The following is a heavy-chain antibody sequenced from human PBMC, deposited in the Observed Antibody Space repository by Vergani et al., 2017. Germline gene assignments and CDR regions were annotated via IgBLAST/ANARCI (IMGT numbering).Heavy chain of an antibody. D-gene: IGHD2-2*01. J-gene: IGHJ6*03. CDR1: GFTFSSYG. V-gene: IGHV3-33*01. CDR3: ARDIIVVVPAAIGYYYYYMDV. CDR2: IWYDGSNK. Sequence: QVQLVESGGGVVQPGRSLRLSCAASGFTFSSYGMHWVRQAPGKGLEWVAVIWYDGSNKYYADSVKGRFTISRDNSKNTLYLQMNSLRAEDTAVYYCARDIIVVVPAAIGYYYYYMDVWGKGP.